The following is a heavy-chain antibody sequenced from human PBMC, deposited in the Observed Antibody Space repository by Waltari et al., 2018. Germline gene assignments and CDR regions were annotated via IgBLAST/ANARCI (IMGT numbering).Heavy chain of an antibody. CDR1: GDSVSGNYW. J-gene: IGHJ4*02. Sequence: QVQLQESGQGLVKPSGTLSLTCAVSGDSVSGNYWWSWVRQSPEKGLEWIGQVHHSDKTHYNPSIQSRVTISVDSPKNHFSLTLKSVTAADTAVYYCAGDRAIGLFFDYWGRGTLVTVSS. CDR3: AGDRAIGLFFDY. V-gene: IGHV4-4*02. D-gene: IGHD2-2*01. CDR2: VHHSDKT.